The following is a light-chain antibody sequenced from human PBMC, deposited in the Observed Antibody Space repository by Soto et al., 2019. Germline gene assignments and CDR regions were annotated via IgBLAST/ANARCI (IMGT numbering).Light chain of an antibody. J-gene: IGLJ1*01. CDR1: SSDVGSYNF. CDR2: EGT. V-gene: IGLV2-23*01. Sequence: QSALTQPASVSGSPGQSITISCTGTSSDVGSYNFVSWYQQHPGKAPKVIIYEGTKRPSGVSNRFSGSKSGNTASLTISGLQAEDEADYYCCSYAGDSTPYVFGTGTNLTVL. CDR3: CSYAGDSTPYV.